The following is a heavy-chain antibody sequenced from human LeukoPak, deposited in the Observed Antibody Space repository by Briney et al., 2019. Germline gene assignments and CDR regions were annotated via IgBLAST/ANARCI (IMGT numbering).Heavy chain of an antibody. D-gene: IGHD3-10*01. CDR1: GYTFTSYD. CDR2: MNPNSGNT. Sequence: ASVKVSCKASGYTFTSYDINWVRQATGQGLEWMGWMNPNSGNTGYAQKFQGRVTMTRNTSISTAYMELSSLRSEDTAVYYCARDFRWFGEFVFWGQGTLVTVSS. V-gene: IGHV1-8*01. J-gene: IGHJ4*02. CDR3: ARDFRWFGEFVF.